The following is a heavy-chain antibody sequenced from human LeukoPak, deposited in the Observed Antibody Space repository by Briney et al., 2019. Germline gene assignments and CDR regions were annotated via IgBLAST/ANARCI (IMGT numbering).Heavy chain of an antibody. V-gene: IGHV4-59*01. CDR3: ARRLHVGIDY. CDR1: GGSISSYY. J-gene: IGHJ4*02. CDR2: IYYSGST. D-gene: IGHD5-24*01. Sequence: KPSETLSLTCTVSGGSISSYYWSWIRQPPGKGLEWIGYIYYSGSTNYNPSLKSRVTISVDTSKNQFSLKLSSVTAADTAVYYCARRLHVGIDYWGQGTLVTVS.